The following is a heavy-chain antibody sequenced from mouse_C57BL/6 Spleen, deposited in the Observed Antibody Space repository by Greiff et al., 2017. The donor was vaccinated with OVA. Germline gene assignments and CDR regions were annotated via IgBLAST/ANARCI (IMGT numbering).Heavy chain of an antibody. Sequence: QVQLQQSGAELVRPGTSVKVSCKASGYAFTNYLIEWVKQRPGQGLEWIGVINPGSGGTNYNEKFKGKATLTADKSSSTAYMQLSSLTSEDSVVYFCARSRYGIYAMDYWGQGTSVTVSS. CDR2: INPGSGGT. CDR1: GYAFTNYL. J-gene: IGHJ4*01. CDR3: ARSRYGIYAMDY. D-gene: IGHD2-1*01. V-gene: IGHV1-54*01.